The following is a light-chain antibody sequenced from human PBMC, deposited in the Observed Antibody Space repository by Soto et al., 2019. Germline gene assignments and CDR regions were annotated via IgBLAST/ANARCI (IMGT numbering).Light chain of an antibody. Sequence: EIFLTQSPDTLSLSPGERATLSCRASQSVSSSYLAWYQQKPGQAPRLLIYGASSRATGIPDRFSGSGSGTDFTLTISRLEPEDFAVYYCQQYGSSPKITFGQGTRLEIK. V-gene: IGKV3-20*01. CDR1: QSVSSSY. CDR2: GAS. CDR3: QQYGSSPKIT. J-gene: IGKJ5*01.